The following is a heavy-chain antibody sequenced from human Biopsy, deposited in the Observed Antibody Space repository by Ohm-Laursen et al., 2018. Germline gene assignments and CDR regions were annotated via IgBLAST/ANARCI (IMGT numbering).Heavy chain of an antibody. CDR2: FRHTGTT. J-gene: IGHJ6*02. CDR3: VRGVDYYVPYHYYALDV. CDR1: GGSISGYD. D-gene: IGHD3-10*02. Sequence: VTLSLTWAVDGGSISGYDWTWIRQPPGKGLEWVGEFRHTGTTIYNPYLKSRLTISVDKSKNHFSLRLTSGTAADTAVYHCVRGVDYYVPYHYYALDVWGQGTTVTVSS. V-gene: IGHV4-34*01.